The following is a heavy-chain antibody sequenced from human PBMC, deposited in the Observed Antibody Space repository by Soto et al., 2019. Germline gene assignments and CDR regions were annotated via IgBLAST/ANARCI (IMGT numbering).Heavy chain of an antibody. CDR2: INHSGST. CDR1: GGSFSDYY. V-gene: IGHV4-34*01. J-gene: IGHJ4*02. Sequence: SETLSLTCAVYGGSFSDYYWTWIRQPPEKGLEWIGEINHSGSTNQNPSFKSRVTISADTSKNQFSLKLRSVTAADTAVYYCARGISVMDPPDKYFFDSWSLGTLVTVSS. CDR3: ARGISVMDPPDKYFFDS. D-gene: IGHD3-9*01.